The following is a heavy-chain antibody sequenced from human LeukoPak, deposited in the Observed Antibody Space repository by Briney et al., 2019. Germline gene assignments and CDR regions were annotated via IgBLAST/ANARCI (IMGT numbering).Heavy chain of an antibody. CDR3: AKSQSGSYYFRFDY. CDR2: ISGSGGTT. V-gene: IGHV3-23*01. J-gene: IGHJ4*02. CDR1: GFIFNNYG. Sequence: QPGGSLVLSCAASGFIFNNYGLVGVREAPGKGVEWGSGISGSGGTTYYAASVKGRFTISRHNSKNTLYLQMNSLRAVDTAVYYCAKSQSGSYYFRFDYWGQGTLVTVSS. D-gene: IGHD1-26*01.